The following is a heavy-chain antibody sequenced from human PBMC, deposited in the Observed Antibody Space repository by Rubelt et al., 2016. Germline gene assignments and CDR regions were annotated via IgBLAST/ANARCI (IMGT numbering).Heavy chain of an antibody. CDR1: GYTFTSYG. CDR3: ARDQAPYDY. J-gene: IGHJ4*02. V-gene: IGHV1-18*01. Sequence: QVQLVQSGAEVKKPGASVKVSCKASGYTFTSYGITWVRQAPGQGLEWMGWIGSFSGQTHYNQKFQGRVTMTTDTSTNTAYMELRSLGSDDTAMYYCARDQAPYDYWGQGTQVTVSS. CDR2: IGSFSGQT.